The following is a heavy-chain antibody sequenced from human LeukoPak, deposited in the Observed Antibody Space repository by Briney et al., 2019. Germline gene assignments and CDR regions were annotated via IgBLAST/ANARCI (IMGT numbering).Heavy chain of an antibody. Sequence: GASVKVSCKASGGTFSSYAISWVRQAPGQGLEWMGGIIPIFGTANYAQKFQGRVTITADESTSTAYMELRSLRSDDTAVYYRARNPTSSGWYSAWFDPWGQGTLVTVSS. J-gene: IGHJ5*02. V-gene: IGHV1-69*13. CDR2: IIPIFGTA. CDR3: ARNPTSSGWYSAWFDP. D-gene: IGHD6-19*01. CDR1: GGTFSSYA.